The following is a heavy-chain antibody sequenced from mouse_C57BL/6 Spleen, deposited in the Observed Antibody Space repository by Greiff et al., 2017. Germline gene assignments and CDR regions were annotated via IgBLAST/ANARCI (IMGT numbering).Heavy chain of an antibody. J-gene: IGHJ2*01. V-gene: IGHV1-64*01. CDR3: VTRSHDYYGSSYYFDY. D-gene: IGHD1-1*01. CDR1: GYTFTSYW. CDR2: IHPNSGST. Sequence: QVQLQQPGAELVKPGASVKLSCKASGYTFTSYWMHWVKQRPGQGLEWIGMIHPNSGSTNYNEKFKSKATLTVDKSSSTAYMQLSSLTSEDSAVYYCVTRSHDYYGSSYYFDYWGQGTTLTVSS.